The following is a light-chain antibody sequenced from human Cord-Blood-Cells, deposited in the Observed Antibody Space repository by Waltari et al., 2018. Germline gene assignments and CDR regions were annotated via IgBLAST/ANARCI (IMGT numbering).Light chain of an antibody. CDR1: QDISNH. CDR3: QLYDNRPLT. V-gene: IGKV1-33*01. CDR2: DAS. J-gene: IGKJ4*01. Sequence: DIQMNQSSFSLSASVGDRVTITCQASQDISNHLNWYQQKPGRAPKLLIYDASNLETGVPSMFSGSGSGTDFTFTISSLQPEDIATYYGQLYDNRPLTFGGGTKVEIK.